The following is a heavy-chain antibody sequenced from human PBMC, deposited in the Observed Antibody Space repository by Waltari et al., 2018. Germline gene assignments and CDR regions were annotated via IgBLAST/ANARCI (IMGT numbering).Heavy chain of an antibody. V-gene: IGHV1-69*14. D-gene: IGHD3-10*01. Sequence: QVQLVQSGAEVKKPGSSVKVSCKASGGTFSSYAISWVRQAPGQGLEWMGGIIPIFGTANYAQKFQGRVTITADKSTSTAYMELSSLRSEDTAVYYCARARPVYYYGSGTPRYMDVWGKGTTVTVSS. J-gene: IGHJ6*03. CDR3: ARARPVYYYGSGTPRYMDV. CDR1: GGTFSSYA. CDR2: IIPIFGTA.